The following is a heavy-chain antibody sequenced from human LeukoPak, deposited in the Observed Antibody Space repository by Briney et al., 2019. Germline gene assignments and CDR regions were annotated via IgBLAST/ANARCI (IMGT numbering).Heavy chain of an antibody. Sequence: GGSLRLSCAASGFTVSSKCMSWVRQAPGKGLEWVSVIYSGGSTYYADSVKGRFTISRDNSKNTLYLQMNSLRAEDTAVYYCARAPNVEYYFDSWGQGTLVTVSS. CDR2: IYSGGST. D-gene: IGHD3-3*01. V-gene: IGHV3-53*01. CDR1: GFTVSSKC. CDR3: ARAPNVEYYFDS. J-gene: IGHJ4*02.